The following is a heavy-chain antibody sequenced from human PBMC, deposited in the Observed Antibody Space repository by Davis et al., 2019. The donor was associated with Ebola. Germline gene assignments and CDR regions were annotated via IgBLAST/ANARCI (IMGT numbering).Heavy chain of an antibody. Sequence: GGSLRLSCAASGFTFSSYAMTWVRQAPGKGLEWVSGISGSGGSTYYADSVKGRFTISRDNSKNTLCLQMNGLRAEDTAVYYCARDSDLYYYGMDVWGQGTTVTVSS. CDR2: ISGSGGST. CDR3: ARDSDLYYYGMDV. J-gene: IGHJ6*02. CDR1: GFTFSSYA. V-gene: IGHV3-23*01.